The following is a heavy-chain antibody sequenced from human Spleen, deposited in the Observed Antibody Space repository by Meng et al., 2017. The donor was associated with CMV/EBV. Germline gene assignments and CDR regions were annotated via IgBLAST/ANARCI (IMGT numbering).Heavy chain of an antibody. D-gene: IGHD1-1*01. CDR2: IYDSENYDSETT. V-gene: IGHV4-61*01. CDR3: ARGTGTTPY. Sequence: SETLSLTCTVSGGSVNSGTYYWSWIRQSPGKGLEWIGYIYDSENYDSETTDFNPSLKSRVTISVDTSKNQISLRLNSVTAADTAVYYCARGTGTTPYWGQGTLVTVSS. CDR1: GGSVNSGTYY. J-gene: IGHJ4*02.